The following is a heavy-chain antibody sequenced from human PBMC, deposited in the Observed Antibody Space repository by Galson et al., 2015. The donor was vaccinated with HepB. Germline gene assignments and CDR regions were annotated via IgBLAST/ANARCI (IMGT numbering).Heavy chain of an antibody. Sequence: SVKVSCKASGYSFSSYGLNWVRQAPGQGLEWMGWINTNTGNPTYAQGFTGRFVFSLDTSVSTAYLQITPLKASDTAMYYCARLDIVVVPAARDYWGQGTLVTVSS. CDR3: ARLDIVVVPAARDY. D-gene: IGHD2-2*03. J-gene: IGHJ4*02. CDR2: INTNTGNP. CDR1: GYSFSSYG. V-gene: IGHV7-4-1*02.